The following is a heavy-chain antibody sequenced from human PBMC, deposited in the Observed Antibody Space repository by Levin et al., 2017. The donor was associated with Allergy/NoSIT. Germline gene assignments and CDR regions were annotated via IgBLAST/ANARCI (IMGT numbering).Heavy chain of an antibody. J-gene: IGHJ4*02. D-gene: IGHD6-13*01. CDR1: GYTFTSYY. CDR3: ARNEPSYNSNSPDY. Sequence: GESLKISCKASGYTFTSYYMLWVRQAPGQGLEWMGMINPGGGSTRYAQKFQGRVTMTSDTSTSTVDTSTSTVYMHLSSLRSEDTAVYYCARNEPSYNSNSPDYWGQGTLVTVSS. V-gene: IGHV1-46*01. CDR2: INPGGGST.